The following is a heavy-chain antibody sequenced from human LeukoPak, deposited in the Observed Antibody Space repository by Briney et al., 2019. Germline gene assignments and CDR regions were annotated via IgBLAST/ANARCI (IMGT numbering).Heavy chain of an antibody. D-gene: IGHD6-19*01. Sequence: GSLRLSCAASEFTFSRFWMTWVRQAPGKGLEWVANIKQDGSEKYYVDSVKGRFTISRDNAENSLYLQMNSLRVEDTAVYYCAGSGWQVYLDYWGQGTLVTVSS. CDR1: EFTFSRFW. V-gene: IGHV3-7*01. CDR3: AGSGWQVYLDY. CDR2: IKQDGSEK. J-gene: IGHJ4*02.